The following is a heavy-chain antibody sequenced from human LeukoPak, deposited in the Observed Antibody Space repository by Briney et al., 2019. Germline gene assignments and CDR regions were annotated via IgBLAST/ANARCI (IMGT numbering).Heavy chain of an antibody. CDR2: INPNSGGT. CDR3: ATMDTVSTLFGNWFDP. V-gene: IGHV1-2*02. J-gene: IGHJ5*02. D-gene: IGHD5/OR15-5a*01. Sequence: AASVKVSCKASGYTFTGYYMHWVRQAPGQGLEWMGWINPNSGGTNYAQRFQGRVTMTRDTSISTAYMELSRLRSDDTAVYYCATMDTVSTLFGNWFDPWGQGTLVTVSS. CDR1: GYTFTGYY.